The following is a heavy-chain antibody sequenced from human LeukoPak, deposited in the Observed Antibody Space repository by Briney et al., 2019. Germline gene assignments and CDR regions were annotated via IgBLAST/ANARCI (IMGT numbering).Heavy chain of an antibody. V-gene: IGHV3-20*04. Sequence: AGGSQRLSCAASGFTFDDYGMSWVRQAPGKGLEWVSGINWNGGSTGYADSVKGRFTISRDNAKNSLYLQMNSLRAEDTALYYCARDLRGDTDYWGQGTLVTVSS. CDR1: GFTFDDYG. CDR2: INWNGGST. D-gene: IGHD2-2*02. J-gene: IGHJ4*02. CDR3: ARDLRGDTDY.